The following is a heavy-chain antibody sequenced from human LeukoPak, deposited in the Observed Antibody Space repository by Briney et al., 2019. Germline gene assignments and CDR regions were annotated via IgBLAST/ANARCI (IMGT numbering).Heavy chain of an antibody. D-gene: IGHD5-12*01. J-gene: IGHJ6*03. CDR2: IYYSGST. CDR3: ARGGGYSGYESGYYYYYMDV. Sequence: SETLSLTCTVSGGSISSYYWSWIRQPPGKGLEWIGYIYYSGSTNYNPSLKSRVTISVDTSKNQFSLKLSSVTAADTAVYYCARGGGYSGYESGYYYYYMDVWGKGTTVTVSS. V-gene: IGHV4-59*01. CDR1: GGSISSYY.